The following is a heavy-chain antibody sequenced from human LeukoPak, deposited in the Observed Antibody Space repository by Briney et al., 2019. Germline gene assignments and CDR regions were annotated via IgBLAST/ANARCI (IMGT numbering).Heavy chain of an antibody. CDR2: ISAYNGNT. CDR1: GYTFTSYG. D-gene: IGHD5-12*01. J-gene: IGHJ4*02. Sequence: ASVTVSCTASGYTFTSYGISWVRQAPGQGLEWMGWISAYNGNTNYAQKLQGRVTMTTDTSTSTAYMELRSLRSDDTAVYYCARARVGGYPDYWGLGTLVTVSS. CDR3: ARARVGGYPDY. V-gene: IGHV1-18*01.